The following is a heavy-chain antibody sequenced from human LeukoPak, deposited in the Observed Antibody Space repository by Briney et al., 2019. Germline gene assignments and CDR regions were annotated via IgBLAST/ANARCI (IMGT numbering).Heavy chain of an antibody. CDR1: GYTFASYD. CDR2: MNPNSGNT. Sequence: ASVKVSCKASGYTFASYDINWVRQATGQGLEWMGWMNPNSGNTGYAQKFQGRVTMTRDTSISTAYMELGSLTSEDTAVYYCARGFVNLPGYWGVWGKGTTVTVSS. CDR3: ARGFVNLPGYWGV. V-gene: IGHV1-8*02. J-gene: IGHJ6*04. D-gene: IGHD3-9*01.